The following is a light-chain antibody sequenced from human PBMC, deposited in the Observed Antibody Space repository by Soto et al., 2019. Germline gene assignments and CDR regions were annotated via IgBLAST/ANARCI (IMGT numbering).Light chain of an antibody. J-gene: IGKJ4*01. CDR2: AAS. Sequence: DIQMTQSPSSLSASVGDRVTITCRASQSISSYLNWYQQKPGKAPKLLIYAASSLQSGVPSRSSGSGYGPDFTHTISSLQPEDFATYYCQQSYSTPPTYGGGTKVEIK. V-gene: IGKV1-39*01. CDR3: QQSYSTPPT. CDR1: QSISSY.